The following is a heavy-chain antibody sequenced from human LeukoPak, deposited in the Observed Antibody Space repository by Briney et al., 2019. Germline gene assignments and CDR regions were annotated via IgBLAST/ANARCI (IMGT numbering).Heavy chain of an antibody. D-gene: IGHD2-2*02. V-gene: IGHV1-69*04. CDR3: ARDAPLYCSSTSCYTFDY. CDR1: GGTFSSYT. Sequence: SVKVSCKASGGTFSSYTISWVRQAPGQGHEWMGRIIPILGIANYAQKFQGRVTITADKSTSTAYMELSSLRSEDTAVYYCARDAPLYCSSTSCYTFDYWGQGTLVTVSS. CDR2: IIPILGIA. J-gene: IGHJ4*02.